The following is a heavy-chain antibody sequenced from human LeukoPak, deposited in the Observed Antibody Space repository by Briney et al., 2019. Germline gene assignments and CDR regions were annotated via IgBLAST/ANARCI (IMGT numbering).Heavy chain of an antibody. CDR3: ARALGYYDSSGYGLVDY. V-gene: IGHV1-8*01. CDR1: GYTFTSYE. D-gene: IGHD3-22*01. Sequence: ASVKVSCKASGYTFTSYEINWVRQATGQGLEWMGWMNPNSGTTGYAQRFQGRVTMTRDTSISTAYMELRSLRSEDTAVYYCARALGYYDSSGYGLVDYWGQGTLVTVSS. J-gene: IGHJ4*02. CDR2: MNPNSGTT.